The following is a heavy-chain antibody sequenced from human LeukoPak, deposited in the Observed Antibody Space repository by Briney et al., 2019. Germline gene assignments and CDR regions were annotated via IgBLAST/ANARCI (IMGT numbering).Heavy chain of an antibody. CDR1: GFTFSNAW. CDR2: IKSKTDGETT. CDR3: TTTFDSSGFPA. D-gene: IGHD6-19*01. V-gene: IGHV3-15*01. J-gene: IGHJ5*02. Sequence: GGSLRLFCAASGFTFSNAWMSWVRQAPGKGLEWVGRIKSKTDGETTDYAAPVKGRFTISRDDSKNTLYLQMNSLKTEDTAVYYFTTTFDSSGFPAWGQGGLVTVSS.